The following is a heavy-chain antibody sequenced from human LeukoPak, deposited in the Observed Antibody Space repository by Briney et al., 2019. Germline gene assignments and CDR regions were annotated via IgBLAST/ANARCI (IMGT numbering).Heavy chain of an antibody. CDR3: ARVGSWSFDY. V-gene: IGHV4-59*08. J-gene: IGHJ4*02. CDR2: IYYSGST. Sequence: PSETLSLTCTVSGGSISNYYWSWIRQSPGKGLEWIGYIYYSGSTNYNPSLKSRVTMSVDTTKNQFSLKLSSVTAADTAVYYCARVGSWSFDYWGQGTLVTVSS. CDR1: GGSISNYY. D-gene: IGHD6-13*01.